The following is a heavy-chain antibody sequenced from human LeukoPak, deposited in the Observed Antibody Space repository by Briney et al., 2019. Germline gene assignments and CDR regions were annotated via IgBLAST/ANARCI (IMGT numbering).Heavy chain of an antibody. J-gene: IGHJ4*02. CDR3: WFPATAGEADY. CDR2: INSVGSIT. V-gene: IGHV3-74*01. D-gene: IGHD3-16*01. Sequence: GGSLRLSCAASGFTFSGYWMHWVRQAPGMGLVWVSRINSVGSITNYADSVKGRFTISRDNVRNTLYLQMNSLTAEDKDGYDCWFPATAGEADYWGQGTLVTVSS. CDR1: GFTFSGYW.